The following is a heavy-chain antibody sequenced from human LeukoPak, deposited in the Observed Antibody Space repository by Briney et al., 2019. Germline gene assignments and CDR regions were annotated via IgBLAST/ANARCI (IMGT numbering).Heavy chain of an antibody. CDR2: VNHSGYT. V-gene: IGHV4-34*01. CDR1: GTTFTCYY. Sequence: PSETLSLTCGVSGTTFTCYYWSWIRQTPGKGLEWIGEVNHSGYTNMNPSLKSRVTISVDTSKNQFSLMMACVTAADTAVYFCARMTTGHDYWGQGILVTVSS. D-gene: IGHD4-17*01. CDR3: ARMTTGHDY. J-gene: IGHJ4*02.